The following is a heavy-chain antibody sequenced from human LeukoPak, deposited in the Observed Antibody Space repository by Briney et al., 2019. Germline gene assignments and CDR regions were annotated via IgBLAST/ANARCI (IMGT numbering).Heavy chain of an antibody. Sequence: ASVKVSCKASGYTFTGYYMHWVRQAPGQGREWMGWINPNRGGTNYAQKFQGRVTMTRDTSISTAYMELSRLRSDDTAVYYCARENGVLLWFGAYTNWGQGTLVTVSS. CDR2: INPNRGGT. V-gene: IGHV1-2*02. J-gene: IGHJ4*02. D-gene: IGHD3-10*01. CDR1: GYTFTGYY. CDR3: ARENGVLLWFGAYTN.